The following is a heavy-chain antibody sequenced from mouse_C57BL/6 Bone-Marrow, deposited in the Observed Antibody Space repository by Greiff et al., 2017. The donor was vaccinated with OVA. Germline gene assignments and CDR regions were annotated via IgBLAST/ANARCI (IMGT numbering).Heavy chain of an antibody. Sequence: QVHVKQSGPGLVQPSQSLSITCTVSGFSLTSYGVHWVRQSPGKGLEWLGVIWRGGSTDYNAAFMSRLSITKDNSKSQVFFKMNSLQADDTAIYYCAKKGLGRDAMDYWGQGTSVTVSS. CDR2: IWRGGST. J-gene: IGHJ4*01. CDR3: AKKGLGRDAMDY. D-gene: IGHD4-1*01. CDR1: GFSLTSYG. V-gene: IGHV2-5*01.